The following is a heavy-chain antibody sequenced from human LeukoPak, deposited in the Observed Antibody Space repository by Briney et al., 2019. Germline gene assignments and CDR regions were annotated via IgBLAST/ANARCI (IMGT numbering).Heavy chain of an antibody. D-gene: IGHD5-12*01. V-gene: IGHV3-7*01. J-gene: IGHJ4*02. Sequence: GGSLRLSCAASGFTFSSYSMNWVRQAPGKGLEWVANIKQDGTEKHYVDSVRGRFTISRDNAKNSLYLQMNSLRAEDTAVYYCARGGYDWGQGTLVTVSS. CDR1: GFTFSSYS. CDR3: ARGGYD. CDR2: IKQDGTEK.